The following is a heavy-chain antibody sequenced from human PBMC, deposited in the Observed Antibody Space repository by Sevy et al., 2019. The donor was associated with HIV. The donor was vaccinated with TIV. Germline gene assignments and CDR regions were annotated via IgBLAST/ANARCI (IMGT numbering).Heavy chain of an antibody. CDR1: GYNFNNYY. V-gene: IGHV1-46*02. D-gene: IGHD1-26*01. Sequence: ASVKVSCKASGYNFNNYYIHWVRQAPGQGLQWMGVINPTSSSTYYSPKFQGRVTMTRDTSTSTVSLDLSSLRSEDTAVYYCARADGTGRCFDSWGQGTLVTVSS. CDR2: INPTSSST. CDR3: ARADGTGRCFDS. J-gene: IGHJ4*02.